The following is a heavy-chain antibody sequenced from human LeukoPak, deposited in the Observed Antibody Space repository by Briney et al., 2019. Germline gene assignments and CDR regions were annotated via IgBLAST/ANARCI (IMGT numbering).Heavy chain of an antibody. V-gene: IGHV3-23*01. Sequence: GGSLRLSWAASGFTFSSYAMSWVRQVPGKGLEWVSSIGGGNGDTYYPNSVKGRFTISRDNSKNTLYLQMNSLRAEDTAVYYCANLNAPYWGNLDYWGQGTLVTVSS. CDR3: ANLNAPYWGNLDY. CDR2: IGGGNGDT. CDR1: GFTFSSYA. J-gene: IGHJ4*02. D-gene: IGHD3-16*01.